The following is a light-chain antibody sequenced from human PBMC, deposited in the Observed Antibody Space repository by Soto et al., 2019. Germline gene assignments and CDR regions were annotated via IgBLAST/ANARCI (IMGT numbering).Light chain of an antibody. CDR2: GSA. CDR3: QQYNNWPSHT. Sequence: EIVMTQPPATLSVSPGERATLSCRTSQSVSTNLAWYQQEPGQAPRLLIYGSATRDTGSPARFSGSGSGTEFPLTSSSLQSEYFAVCFCQQYNNWPSHTLGQGTGLRI. CDR1: QSVSTN. J-gene: IGKJ2*01. V-gene: IGKV3-15*01.